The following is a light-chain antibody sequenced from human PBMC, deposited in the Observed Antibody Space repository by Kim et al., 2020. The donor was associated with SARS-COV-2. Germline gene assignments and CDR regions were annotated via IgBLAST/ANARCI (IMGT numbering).Light chain of an antibody. Sequence: ALGQTVQITCPGDSLRSYYASWYQQKPGQAPVLVIYGKNNRPSGIPDRFAGSSSGNTASLTITGAQAEDEADYCCNSRDSSGNHLVFGGGTQLTVL. V-gene: IGLV3-19*01. J-gene: IGLJ2*01. CDR3: NSRDSSGNHLV. CDR1: SLRSYY. CDR2: GKN.